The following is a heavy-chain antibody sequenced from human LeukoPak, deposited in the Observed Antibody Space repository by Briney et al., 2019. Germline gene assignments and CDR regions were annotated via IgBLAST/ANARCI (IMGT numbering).Heavy chain of an antibody. V-gene: IGHV3-33*01. CDR2: IWYDGSNK. CDR3: AGDLIAAAGDY. Sequence: TGGSLRLSCAASGFTFSSYGMHWVRQAPGKGLEWVAVIWYDGSNKYYADSVEGRFTISRDNSKNTLYLQMNSLRAEDTAVYYCAGDLIAAAGDYWGQGTLVTVSS. D-gene: IGHD6-13*01. CDR1: GFTFSSYG. J-gene: IGHJ4*02.